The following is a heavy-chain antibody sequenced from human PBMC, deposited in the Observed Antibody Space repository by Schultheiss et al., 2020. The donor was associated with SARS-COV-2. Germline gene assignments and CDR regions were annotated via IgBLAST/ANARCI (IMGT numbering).Heavy chain of an antibody. D-gene: IGHD1-26*01. CDR3: AKGLLVGATDY. V-gene: IGHV3-13*01. CDR1: GFTFSSYD. CDR2: IGTAGDT. J-gene: IGHJ4*02. Sequence: GGSLRLSCAASGFTFSSYDMHWVRQATGKGLEWVSAIGTAGDTYYADSVKGRFTISRDNSKNTLYLQMNSLRAEDTAVYYCAKGLLVGATDYWGQGTLVTVSS.